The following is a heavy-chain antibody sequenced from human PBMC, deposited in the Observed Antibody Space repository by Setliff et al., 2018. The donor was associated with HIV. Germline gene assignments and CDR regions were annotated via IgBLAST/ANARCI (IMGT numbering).Heavy chain of an antibody. CDR3: AKDPPTWQWLFDY. V-gene: IGHV4-39*07. J-gene: IGHJ4*02. Sequence: SETLSLTCTVSGGSISSSSYYWGWIRQPPGKGLEWIGSIYYSGSTYYNSSLMSRVTMSVDTSKNQFSLKLSSVTAADTAVYYCAKDPPTWQWLFDYWGQGTLVTVSS. D-gene: IGHD6-19*01. CDR1: GGSISSSSYY. CDR2: IYYSGST.